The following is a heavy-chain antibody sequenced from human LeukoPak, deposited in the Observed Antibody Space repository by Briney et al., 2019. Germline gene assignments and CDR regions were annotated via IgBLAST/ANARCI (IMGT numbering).Heavy chain of an antibody. CDR1: GYTFTSYA. Sequence: GASVKVSCKASGYTFTSYAMNWVRQAPGQGLEWMGWINTNTGNPTYAQGFTGRFVFSLDTSVSTAYLQISSLKAEDTAVYYCAREYLIGVYDSSGYPDYWGQGTLVTVSS. CDR2: INTNTGNP. J-gene: IGHJ4*02. D-gene: IGHD3-22*01. V-gene: IGHV7-4-1*02. CDR3: AREYLIGVYDSSGYPDY.